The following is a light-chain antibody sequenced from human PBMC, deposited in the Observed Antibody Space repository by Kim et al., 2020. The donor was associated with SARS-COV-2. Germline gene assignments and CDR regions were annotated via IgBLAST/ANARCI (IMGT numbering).Light chain of an antibody. CDR1: KLGDKY. CDR3: QAWDSRTWV. CDR2: QDS. J-gene: IGLJ3*02. Sequence: SVSPGQTASITCSGDKLGDKYACWYQQKPGQSPVVVIYQDSKRPSGIPERFSGSNSGNTATLTISGTQAMDEADYYCQAWDSRTWVFGGGTQLTVL. V-gene: IGLV3-1*01.